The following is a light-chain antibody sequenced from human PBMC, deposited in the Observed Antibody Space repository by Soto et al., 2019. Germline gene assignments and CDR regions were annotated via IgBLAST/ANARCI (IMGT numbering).Light chain of an antibody. CDR3: PQLFMYPPT. Sequence: IQLTQSPSSLSASVGDRVTITCRASQGIINYLAWYQQKPGKAPKLLIYGASTLQSGVPSRFGGSGSGTDFTLTVSSLQPEDFETYYWPQLFMYPPTFGPGTKVDIK. CDR1: QGIINY. V-gene: IGKV1-9*01. J-gene: IGKJ3*01. CDR2: GAS.